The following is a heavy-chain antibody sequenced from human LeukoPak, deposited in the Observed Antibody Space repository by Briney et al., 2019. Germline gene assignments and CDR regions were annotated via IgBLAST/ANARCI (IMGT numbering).Heavy chain of an antibody. D-gene: IGHD2-2*01. CDR1: GGSISSGDYY. Sequence: SQTLSLTCTVSGGSISSGDYYWSWIRQPPGKGLEWIGYIYYSGSTYYNPSLKSRVTISVDTSKNQFSLKLSSVTAADTAVYYCARDGLSPVVPNCSSTSCYDYYDGMDVWGQGTTVTVSS. CDR3: ARDGLSPVVPNCSSTSCYDYYDGMDV. V-gene: IGHV4-30-4*01. CDR2: IYYSGST. J-gene: IGHJ6*02.